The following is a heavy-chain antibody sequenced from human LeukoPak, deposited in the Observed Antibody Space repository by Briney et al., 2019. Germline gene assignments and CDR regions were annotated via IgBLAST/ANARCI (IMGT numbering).Heavy chain of an antibody. CDR3: ARHRKVACRSTSCYYMDV. D-gene: IGHD2-2*01. V-gene: IGHV5-51*01. J-gene: IGHJ6*03. Sequence: GGSLKISCKGSGYGFTSYWIGGVRQMPGKGLEGMGIIYPGDSDTRYSPSFQGQVTISADKSISTAYLQWSSPKDSDTAMYYCARHRKVACRSTSCYYMDVWGKGTTVTVSS. CDR2: IYPGDSDT. CDR1: GYGFTSYW.